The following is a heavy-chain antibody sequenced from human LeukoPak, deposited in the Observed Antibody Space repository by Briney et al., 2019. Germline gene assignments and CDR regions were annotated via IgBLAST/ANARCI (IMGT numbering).Heavy chain of an antibody. D-gene: IGHD6-13*01. J-gene: IGHJ4*02. V-gene: IGHV3-9*01. CDR1: GFTFDDYA. CDR3: AKDIGAAAGTVDY. Sequence: GGSLRLSWAASGFTFDDYAMHWVRQAPGKGLEWVSGISWNSGSIGYADSVKGRFTISRDNAKNSLYLQMNSLRAEDTALYYCAKDIGAAAGTVDYWGQGTLVTVSS. CDR2: ISWNSGSI.